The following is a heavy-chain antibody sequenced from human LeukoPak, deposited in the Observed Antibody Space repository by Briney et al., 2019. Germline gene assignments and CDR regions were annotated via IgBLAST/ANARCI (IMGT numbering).Heavy chain of an antibody. J-gene: IGHJ5*02. CDR3: ARGRATRWFDP. CDR1: GGSISSHY. Sequence: SETLSLTCTVSGGSISSHYWSWIRQPPGKGLEWIGYIYYSGSTNYNPSLKSRVTISVDTSKNQFSLKLSSVTAADTAVYYCARGRATRWFDPWGQGTLVTVSS. V-gene: IGHV4-59*11. CDR2: IYYSGST.